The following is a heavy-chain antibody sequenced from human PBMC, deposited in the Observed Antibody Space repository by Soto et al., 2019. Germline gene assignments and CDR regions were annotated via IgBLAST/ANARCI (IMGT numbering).Heavy chain of an antibody. CDR1: GYTFTSYA. CDR2: INAGNGNT. V-gene: IGHV1-3*01. J-gene: IGHJ4*02. D-gene: IGHD6-19*01. Sequence: SCKASGYTFTSYAMHWVRQAPGQRLEWMGWINAGNGNTKYSQKFQGRVTITRDTSASTAYMELSSLRSEDTAVYYCARDPSGPIAVAGTALDYWGQGTLVTVS. CDR3: ARDPSGPIAVAGTALDY.